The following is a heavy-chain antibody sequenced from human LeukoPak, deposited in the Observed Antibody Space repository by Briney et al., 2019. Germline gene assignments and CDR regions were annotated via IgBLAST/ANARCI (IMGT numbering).Heavy chain of an antibody. CDR1: GGSISNYY. CDR3: ARLLAYKSTWFDY. Sequence: SETLSLTCTVSGGSISNYYWSWIRQPPGKGLEWIGYIYHNGNTNYNPSLKGRITISVDTSENQFSLKLNSVTAADTAVYYCARLLAYKSTWFDYWGQGILVTVSS. CDR2: IYHNGNT. D-gene: IGHD2/OR15-2a*01. V-gene: IGHV4-59*01. J-gene: IGHJ4*02.